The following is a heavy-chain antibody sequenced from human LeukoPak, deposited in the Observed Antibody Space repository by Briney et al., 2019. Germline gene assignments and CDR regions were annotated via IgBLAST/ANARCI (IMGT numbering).Heavy chain of an antibody. CDR2: ISGSGGST. CDR3: AKDINVVPYGSPFDY. CDR1: GFTFSSYT. Sequence: PGGSLRLSCAASGFTFSSYTMSWVRQAPGKGLEWVSAISGSGGSTYYADSVKGRFTISRDNSKNTLYLQMNSLRAEDTAVYYCAKDINVVPYGSPFDYWGQGTLVTVSS. V-gene: IGHV3-23*01. D-gene: IGHD4-17*01. J-gene: IGHJ4*02.